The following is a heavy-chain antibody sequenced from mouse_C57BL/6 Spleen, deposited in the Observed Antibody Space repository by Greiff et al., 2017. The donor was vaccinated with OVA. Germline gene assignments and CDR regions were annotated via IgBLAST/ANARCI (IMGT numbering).Heavy chain of an antibody. Sequence: EVKLVESGGGLVKPGGSLKLSCAASGFTFSSYAMSWVRQTPEKRLEWVATISDGGSYTYYPDNVKGRFTIYRDNAKNNLYLQMSHLKSEDTAMYYCAKDENWPFDYWGQGTTLTVSS. CDR3: AKDENWPFDY. D-gene: IGHD4-1*01. J-gene: IGHJ2*01. V-gene: IGHV5-4*01. CDR2: ISDGGSYT. CDR1: GFTFSSYA.